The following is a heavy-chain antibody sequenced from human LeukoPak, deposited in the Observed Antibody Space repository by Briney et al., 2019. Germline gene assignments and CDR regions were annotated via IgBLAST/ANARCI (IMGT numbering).Heavy chain of an antibody. J-gene: IGHJ4*02. V-gene: IGHV4-59*01. CDR1: GGSISSYY. Sequence: SETLSLTCTVSGGSISSYYWSWIRQPPGKGLEWIGYIYYSGSTNYYPSLKSRVTISVDTSKNQFSLKLSSVTAADTAVYYCAREAANGITIFTPHFDYWGQGTLVTVSS. CDR3: AREAANGITIFTPHFDY. D-gene: IGHD3-3*01. CDR2: IYYSGST.